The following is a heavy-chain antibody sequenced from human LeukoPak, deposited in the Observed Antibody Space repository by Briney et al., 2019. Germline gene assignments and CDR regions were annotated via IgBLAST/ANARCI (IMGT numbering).Heavy chain of an antibody. CDR2: ISWDGGST. J-gene: IGHJ6*03. V-gene: IGHV3-43D*03. Sequence: PGGSLRLSCAASGFTFDNYAMQWVRQAPGKGLEWVSLISWDGGSTYYADSVKGRFTISRDNSKNSLYLQMNSLRAEDTALYYCASLLLFGDSDSYYMDVWGKGTTVTISS. CDR3: ASLLLFGDSDSYYMDV. D-gene: IGHD3-10*01. CDR1: GFTFDNYA.